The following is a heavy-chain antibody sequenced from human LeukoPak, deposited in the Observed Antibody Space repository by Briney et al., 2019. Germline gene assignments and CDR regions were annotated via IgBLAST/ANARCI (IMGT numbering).Heavy chain of an antibody. Sequence: PGGSLRLSCAASGFTFSDYYMSWIRQAPGKGLEWVSYISSSGSTTYYADSVKGRFTISRDNAKNSLYLQMNSLRAEDTAVYYCARTYYYGSGSYTYFDYWGQGTLVTVSS. J-gene: IGHJ4*02. D-gene: IGHD3-10*01. CDR3: ARTYYYGSGSYTYFDY. CDR1: GFTFSDYY. CDR2: ISSSGSTT. V-gene: IGHV3-11*01.